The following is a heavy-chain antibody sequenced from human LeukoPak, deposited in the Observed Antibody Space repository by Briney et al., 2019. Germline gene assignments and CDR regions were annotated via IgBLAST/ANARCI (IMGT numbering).Heavy chain of an antibody. Sequence: SETLSLTCAVYGGSLSGYYWSWIRQPPGKGLEWIGEINHSGSTNYNPPLKSRVTISVDTSKNQFSLKLSSVTAADAAVYYCARGSSIVVVVAATRAFDIWGQGTMVTVSS. CDR1: GGSLSGYY. D-gene: IGHD2-15*01. V-gene: IGHV4-34*01. CDR3: ARGSSIVVVVAATRAFDI. J-gene: IGHJ3*02. CDR2: INHSGST.